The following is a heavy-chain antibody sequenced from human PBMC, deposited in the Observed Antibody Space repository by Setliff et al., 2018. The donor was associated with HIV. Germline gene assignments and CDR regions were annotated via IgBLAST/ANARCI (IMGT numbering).Heavy chain of an antibody. Sequence: SETLSLTCTVSGGSISSHYWSWIRQPPGKELEWIGSIYYSGSTNYNLSLKSRVTISIDTSKNQFPLKLNSVTAADTAVYYCARFYCSGWYSGHYWGQGTLVTVSS. CDR1: GGSISSHY. CDR3: ARFYCSGWYSGHY. J-gene: IGHJ4*02. D-gene: IGHD6-19*01. CDR2: IYYSGST. V-gene: IGHV4-59*11.